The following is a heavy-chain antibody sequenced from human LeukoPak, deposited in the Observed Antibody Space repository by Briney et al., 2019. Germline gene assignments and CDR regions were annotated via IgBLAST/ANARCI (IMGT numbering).Heavy chain of an antibody. CDR2: IYYSGST. Sequence: SETLSLTCTVSGYSISSGYYWGWIRQPPGKGLEWIGYIYYSGSTNYNPSLKSRVTISVDTSKNQFSLKLSSVTAADTAMYYCARNWFDPWGQGTLVTVSS. J-gene: IGHJ5*02. CDR1: GYSISSGYY. V-gene: IGHV4-38-2*02. CDR3: ARNWFDP.